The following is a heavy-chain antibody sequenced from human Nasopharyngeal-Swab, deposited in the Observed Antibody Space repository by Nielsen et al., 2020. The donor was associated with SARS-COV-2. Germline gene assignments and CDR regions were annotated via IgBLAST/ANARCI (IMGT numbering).Heavy chain of an antibody. J-gene: IGHJ1*01. V-gene: IGHV3-9*01. CDR1: GFTFEDYA. CDR2: ISWNSGSI. Sequence: GGSLRPSFAALGFTFEDYAMHWVRQAPGKGLEWVSGISWNSGSIGYADSVKGRFTISRDNDKNSLYLQMNSLRAEDTALYYCATGSGYSRGGYFQHWGQGTLVTVSS. D-gene: IGHD3-3*01. CDR3: ATGSGYSRGGYFQH.